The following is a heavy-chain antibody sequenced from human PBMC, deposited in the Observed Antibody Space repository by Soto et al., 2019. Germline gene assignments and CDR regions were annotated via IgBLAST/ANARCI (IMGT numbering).Heavy chain of an antibody. CDR2: FSGGGGIT. D-gene: IGHD4-17*01. V-gene: IGHV3-23*01. Sequence: EVQLLESGGGLVQPGGSLRLSCAASGFTFISYAMSWVRQAPGKGLEWVSTFSGGGGITYYADSVKDRFTISRDSSKNTLFLLMTSLRAEDTAIYYCAKDGGDYVLESAAFDIWGQGTMVSVSS. CDR3: AKDGGDYVLESAAFDI. J-gene: IGHJ3*02. CDR1: GFTFISYA.